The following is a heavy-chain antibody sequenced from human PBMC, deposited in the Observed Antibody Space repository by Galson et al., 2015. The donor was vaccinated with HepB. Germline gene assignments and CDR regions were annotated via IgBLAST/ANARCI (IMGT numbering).Heavy chain of an antibody. D-gene: IGHD3-22*01. J-gene: IGHJ4*02. CDR1: GYAFTAYG. CDR3: ARDSYYYDMSGYRHYFDY. CDR2: ISASDGET. Sequence: SVKVSCKASGYAFTAYGISWVRQAPGQGLEWMGWISASDGETRFAQKFQARVTMTTDTSTGTAYMELRSLRSDDTAVYYCARDSYYYDMSGYRHYFDYWGQGTLVTVSS. V-gene: IGHV1-18*01.